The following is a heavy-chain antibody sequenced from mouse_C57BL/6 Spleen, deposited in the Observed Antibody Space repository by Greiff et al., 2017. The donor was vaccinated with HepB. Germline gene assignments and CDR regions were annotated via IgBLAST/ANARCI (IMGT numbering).Heavy chain of an antibody. CDR3: ARAYDYDDAWFAY. CDR1: GSPFTSYW. Sequence: QVQLQPPGSELVKPFSSVQLSCNSSGSPFTSYWMPWVQQRPGHCLEWIGNINPSYGGTNYNEKFKSKPTLTVDKSSSTAYMQLSSLTSEDSAVYYCARAYDYDDAWFAYWGQGTLVTVAA. CDR2: INPSYGGT. J-gene: IGHJ3*01. V-gene: IGHV1-53*01. D-gene: IGHD2-4*01.